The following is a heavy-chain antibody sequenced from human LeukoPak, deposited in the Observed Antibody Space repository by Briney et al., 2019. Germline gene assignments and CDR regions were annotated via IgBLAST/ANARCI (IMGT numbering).Heavy chain of an antibody. J-gene: IGHJ4*02. D-gene: IGHD3-10*01. CDR3: ARGGAITMVRGVIRPLDY. CDR2: IYHSGST. CDR1: GYSISSGYY. V-gene: IGHV4-38-2*01. Sequence: SETLSLTCAVSGYSISSGYYWGWIRQPPGKGLEWIGSIYHSGSTYYNPSLKSRVTISVDTSKNQFSLKLSSVTAADTAVYYCARGGAITMVRGVIRPLDYWGQGTLVTVSS.